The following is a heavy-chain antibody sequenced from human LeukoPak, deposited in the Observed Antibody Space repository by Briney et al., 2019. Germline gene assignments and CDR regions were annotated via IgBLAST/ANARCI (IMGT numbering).Heavy chain of an antibody. J-gene: IGHJ6*03. Sequence: ASVKVSCKASGGTFSSYAISWVRQAPGQGLEWMGGIIPIFGTANYAQKFQGRVTITTDESTSTAYMELSSLRSEDTAVYYCARGGAPLYSGPSYYYYMDVWGKGTTVTVSS. V-gene: IGHV1-69*05. CDR3: ARGGAPLYSGPSYYYYMDV. CDR1: GGTFSSYA. D-gene: IGHD3-10*02. CDR2: IIPIFGTA.